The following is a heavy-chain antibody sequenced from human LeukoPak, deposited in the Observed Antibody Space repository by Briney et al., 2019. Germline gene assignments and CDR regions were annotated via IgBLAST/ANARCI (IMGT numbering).Heavy chain of an antibody. J-gene: IGHJ4*02. CDR2: INHSGST. V-gene: IGHV4-39*07. CDR1: GGSITTTTYY. Sequence: SETLSLTCTLSGGSITTTTYYWGWIRQPPGKGLEWIGEINHSGSTNYNPSLKSRVTISVDTSKNQFSLKLSSVTAADTAVYYCARGAIAAAGTQVDYWGQGTLVTVSS. D-gene: IGHD6-13*01. CDR3: ARGAIAAAGTQVDY.